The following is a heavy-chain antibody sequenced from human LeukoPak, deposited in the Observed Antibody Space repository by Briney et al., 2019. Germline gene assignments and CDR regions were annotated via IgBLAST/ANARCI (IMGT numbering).Heavy chain of an antibody. CDR3: ARAGRLRLLEWPYYYYYIDL. D-gene: IGHD3-3*01. CDR2: MNPNSGNT. Sequence: ASVKLSCKASGYTFTSYDINWVRQATGQGLEWMGWMNPNSGNTAYAQKFQGRVTMTRNNSISTTYMELGSRRSEDTAVYYYARAGRLRLLEWPYYYYYIDLWGKGTTVTVSS. J-gene: IGHJ6*03. CDR1: GYTFTSYD. V-gene: IGHV1-8*01.